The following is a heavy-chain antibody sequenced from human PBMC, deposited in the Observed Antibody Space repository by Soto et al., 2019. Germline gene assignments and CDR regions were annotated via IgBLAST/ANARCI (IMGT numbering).Heavy chain of an antibody. Sequence: EVQLLESGGGLVQPGGSLTLSGAASGFTFSSYAMTWVRQAPGKGLEWVSGISGGGGVSTYYADSVKGRFTISRDNSMNTLYLQMNRLRAEDTAVYYCAKDAISMVRGVNNWFDPWGQGTLVTVSS. CDR2: ISGGGGVST. D-gene: IGHD3-10*01. CDR3: AKDAISMVRGVNNWFDP. CDR1: GFTFSSYA. J-gene: IGHJ5*02. V-gene: IGHV3-23*01.